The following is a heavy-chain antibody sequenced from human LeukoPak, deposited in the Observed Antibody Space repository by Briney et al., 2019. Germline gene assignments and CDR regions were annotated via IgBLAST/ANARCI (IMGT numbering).Heavy chain of an antibody. CDR3: ARGDALWSPVGY. Sequence: ASVKVSCKASAYTFTGYYMHRVRQAPGQGLEWMGWINPNSGGTNYAQKFQGRVTMTRDTSISTAYMELSRLRSDDTAVYYCARGDALWSPVGYWGQGTLVTVSS. J-gene: IGHJ4*02. CDR2: INPNSGGT. D-gene: IGHD2/OR15-2a*01. CDR1: AYTFTGYY. V-gene: IGHV1-2*02.